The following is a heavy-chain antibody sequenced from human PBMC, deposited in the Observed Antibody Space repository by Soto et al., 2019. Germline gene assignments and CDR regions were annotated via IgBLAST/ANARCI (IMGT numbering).Heavy chain of an antibody. Sequence: QVHLVQSGAEVKKPGASVKVSCKGSGYAFTTYGITWVRQAPGQGLEWMGWISAPNGNTNYAQKREGRVTVTRDTSASPAYMELRSLRSDDTAVYYCARGRYGDYWGQGAGVTVSS. V-gene: IGHV1-18*01. CDR1: GYAFTTYG. D-gene: IGHD1-1*01. CDR3: ARGRYGDY. CDR2: ISAPNGNT. J-gene: IGHJ4*02.